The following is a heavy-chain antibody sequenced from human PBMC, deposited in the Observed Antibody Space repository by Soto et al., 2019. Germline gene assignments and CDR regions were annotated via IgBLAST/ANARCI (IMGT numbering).Heavy chain of an antibody. CDR3: ARDPGYSATYSARFDY. Sequence: SETLSLTCAVSGGSISSGGYSWSWIRQPPGKGLEWIGYIYHSGSTYYNPSLKSRVTISVDRSKNQFSLKLSSVTAADTAVYYCARDPGYSATYSARFDYWGQGILVTVSS. CDR1: GGSISSGGYS. CDR2: IYHSGST. J-gene: IGHJ4*02. V-gene: IGHV4-30-2*01. D-gene: IGHD1-26*01.